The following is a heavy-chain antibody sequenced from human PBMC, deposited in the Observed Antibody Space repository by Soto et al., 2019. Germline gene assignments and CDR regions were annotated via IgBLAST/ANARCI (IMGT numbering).Heavy chain of an antibody. D-gene: IGHD3-10*01. Sequence: PGESLKISCKGSGYSFTSYWIGWVRQMPGKGLEWMGIIYPGDSDTRYSPSFQGQVTISADKSISTAYLQWSSLKASDTAMYYCASTLELLADSSGMDVWGQGTTLTVSS. V-gene: IGHV5-51*01. CDR3: ASTLELLADSSGMDV. J-gene: IGHJ6*02. CDR2: IYPGDSDT. CDR1: GYSFTSYW.